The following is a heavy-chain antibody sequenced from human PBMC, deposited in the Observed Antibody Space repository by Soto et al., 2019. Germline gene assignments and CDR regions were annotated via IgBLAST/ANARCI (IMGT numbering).Heavy chain of an antibody. J-gene: IGHJ5*02. V-gene: IGHV4-31*03. CDR1: GGSISSGGYY. CDR2: IYYSGST. CDR3: ARFPYYYDSSGYYSDNWFDP. Sequence: QVQLQESGPGLVKPSQTLSLTCTVSGGSISSGGYYWSWIRQHPGKGLEWIGYIYYSGSTYYNPSLKSRVTLSVDTSKNQFSLKLSSVTAADTAVYYCARFPYYYDSSGYYSDNWFDPWGQGTLVTVSS. D-gene: IGHD3-22*01.